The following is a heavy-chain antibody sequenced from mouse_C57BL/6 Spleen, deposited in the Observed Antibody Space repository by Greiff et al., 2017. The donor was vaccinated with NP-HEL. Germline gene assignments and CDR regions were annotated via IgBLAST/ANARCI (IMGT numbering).Heavy chain of an antibody. CDR2: ISSGGSYT. J-gene: IGHJ2*01. CDR1: GFTFSSYG. V-gene: IGHV5-6*01. CDR3: ARRIYDYDVFDY. D-gene: IGHD2-4*01. Sequence: EVQGVESGGDLVKPGGSLKLSCAASGFTFSSYGMSWVRQTPDKRLEWVATISSGGSYTYYPDSVKGRFTISRDNAKNTLYLQMSSLKSEDTAMYYCARRIYDYDVFDYWGQGTTLTVSS.